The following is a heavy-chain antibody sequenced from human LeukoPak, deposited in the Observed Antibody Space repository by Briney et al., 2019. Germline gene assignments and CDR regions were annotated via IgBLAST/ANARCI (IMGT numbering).Heavy chain of an antibody. D-gene: IGHD3-22*01. Sequence: SGGSLRLSCAASGFTFSSYSMNWVRQAPGKGLEWVSSISSSSSYIYYADSVKGRFTISRDNAKNSLYLQMNSLRAEDTAVYYCARSPLVVIPNYFDYWGQGTLVTVSS. CDR2: ISSSSSYI. V-gene: IGHV3-21*01. CDR3: ARSPLVVIPNYFDY. CDR1: GFTFSSYS. J-gene: IGHJ4*02.